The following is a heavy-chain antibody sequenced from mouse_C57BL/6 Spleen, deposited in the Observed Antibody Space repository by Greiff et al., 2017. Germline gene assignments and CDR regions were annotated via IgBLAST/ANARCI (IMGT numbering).Heavy chain of an antibody. J-gene: IGHJ4*01. CDR2: IDPSDSET. CDR1: GYTFTSYW. CDR3: ARSPPFDYLRAMDY. V-gene: IGHV1-52*01. D-gene: IGHD2-4*01. Sequence: QVQLQQPGAELVRPGSSVKLSCKASGYTFTSYWMHWVKQRPIQGLEWIGNIDPSDSETHYNQKFKDKATLTVDKASSTAYMQLSSLTSEGSAVYYCARSPPFDYLRAMDYWGQGTSVTGSS.